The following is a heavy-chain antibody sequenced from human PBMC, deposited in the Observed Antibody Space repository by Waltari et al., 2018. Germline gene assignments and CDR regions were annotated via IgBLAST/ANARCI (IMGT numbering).Heavy chain of an antibody. J-gene: IGHJ4*02. D-gene: IGHD3-3*01. CDR3: ASGLIIPGRFRLGY. CDR2: LEPEDGGA. CDR1: GYTLTELS. Sequence: QVQPEQSGAEVKKPGASVKVSCKVVGYTLTELSMHWVRQAPGKGLEWVGGLEPEDGGAGFAQKFQGSLTLTEDTPANTAYMGLTSLTSEDTAVYYCASGLIIPGRFRLGYWGQGTLVTVSA. V-gene: IGHV1-24*01.